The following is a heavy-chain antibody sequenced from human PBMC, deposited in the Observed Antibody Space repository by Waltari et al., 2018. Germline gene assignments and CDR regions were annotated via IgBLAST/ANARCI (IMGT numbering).Heavy chain of an antibody. V-gene: IGHV3-48*02. D-gene: IGHD6-19*01. J-gene: IGHJ4*02. Sequence: EVQLVESGGGLVQPGGSLRLSCAVSGFTFSSYSMNWVRQAPGKGMEWVSYSSSSSSTKYHADSVKGRFTITRSNAKNSLYLQMNSLGDEDTAVYYCARDRSGWNSRGIDYWGQGTLVTVSS. CDR1: GFTFSSYS. CDR2: SSSSSSTK. CDR3: ARDRSGWNSRGIDY.